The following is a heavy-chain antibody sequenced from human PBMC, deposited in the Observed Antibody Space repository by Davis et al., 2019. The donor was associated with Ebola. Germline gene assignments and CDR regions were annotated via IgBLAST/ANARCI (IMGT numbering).Heavy chain of an antibody. CDR2: INGASSTI. J-gene: IGHJ4*02. CDR1: GFNFNVYR. V-gene: IGHV3-48*01. D-gene: IGHD1-26*01. CDR3: ARDRSGGYFDD. Sequence: PGGSLRLSCAASGFNFNVYRMHWVRQAPGKGLEWVSNINGASSTISYADSVKGRFTISRDNGKNSLFLQMNSLRGEDTAVYYCARDRSGGYFDDWGQGTLVTVSS.